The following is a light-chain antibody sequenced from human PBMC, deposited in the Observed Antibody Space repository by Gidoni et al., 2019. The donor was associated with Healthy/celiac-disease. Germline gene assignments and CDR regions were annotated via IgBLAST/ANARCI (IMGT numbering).Light chain of an antibody. CDR2: AAS. Sequence: DVQLAESPSSLSASVGDRVTITCRASQSISSYLNWYKQKPGKAPKPLSYAASSLQTGVPSRFSGSGSGTDFTLTISSLQPEDFATYYCQQSYSTPQTFGQGTKLEIK. CDR1: QSISSY. J-gene: IGKJ2*01. CDR3: QQSYSTPQT. V-gene: IGKV1-39*01.